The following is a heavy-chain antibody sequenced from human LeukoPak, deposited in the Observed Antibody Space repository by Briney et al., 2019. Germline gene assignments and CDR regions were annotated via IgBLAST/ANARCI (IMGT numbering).Heavy chain of an antibody. Sequence: GGSLRLSCAASGFTFSSYGMHWVRQAPGKGLEWVAVISYDGSNKYYADSVKGRFTISRDNSKNTLYLQMNSLRAEDTAVYYCAKDHLGSGSYFDYWGQGTLVTVSS. CDR2: ISYDGSNK. V-gene: IGHV3-30*18. CDR1: GFTFSSYG. D-gene: IGHD1-26*01. CDR3: AKDHLGSGSYFDY. J-gene: IGHJ4*02.